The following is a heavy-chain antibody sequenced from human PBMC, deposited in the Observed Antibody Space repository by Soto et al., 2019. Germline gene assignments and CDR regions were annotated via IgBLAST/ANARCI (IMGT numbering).Heavy chain of an antibody. V-gene: IGHV1-69*01. Sequence: QVQLVQSGAEVNKPGSSVKVSCKAPGGTFSTYTISWVRQAPGQGLEWMAGIIPIFGAAKSAQKFQGRVALTADESTRTVYMELSSLRSDDTAIYFCARDGDGNSLAYWGQGTLVTVSS. CDR3: ARDGDGNSLAY. D-gene: IGHD7-27*01. CDR2: IIPIFGAA. CDR1: GGTFSTYT. J-gene: IGHJ4*02.